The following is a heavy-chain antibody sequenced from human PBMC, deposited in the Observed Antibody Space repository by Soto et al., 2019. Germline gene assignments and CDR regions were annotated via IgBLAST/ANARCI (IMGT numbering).Heavy chain of an antibody. D-gene: IGHD3-22*01. CDR2: INHSGNT. Sequence: SETLSLTCAVYGGSFSGYYWSWIRQPPGKGLEWIGEINHSGNTNYNPSLKSRVTISVDTSKNQFSLKLSSVTAADTAVYYCGRNNYDGSGYYYYYYGMDFWGKGTTVPVSS. CDR3: GRNNYDGSGYYYYYYGMDF. J-gene: IGHJ6*04. CDR1: GGSFSGYY. V-gene: IGHV4-34*01.